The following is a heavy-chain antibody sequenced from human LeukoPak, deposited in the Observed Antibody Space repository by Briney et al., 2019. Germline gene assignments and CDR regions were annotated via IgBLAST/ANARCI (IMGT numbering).Heavy chain of an antibody. Sequence: ASVKVSCTTSGYSFTNYPMHWVREAPGQRLEWMGWINAGNGNIKYSQKFQGRVTITRDTSASTAYMELSSLRSEDTAVYYCARVAGVGATVLDYWGQGTLVTVSS. J-gene: IGHJ4*02. CDR2: INAGNGNI. CDR1: GYSFTNYP. V-gene: IGHV1-3*01. D-gene: IGHD1-26*01. CDR3: ARVAGVGATVLDY.